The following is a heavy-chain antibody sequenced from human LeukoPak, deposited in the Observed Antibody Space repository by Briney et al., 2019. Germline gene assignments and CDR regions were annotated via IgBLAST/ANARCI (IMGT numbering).Heavy chain of an antibody. Sequence: PGGSLRLSCAASGFTFTTYWMHWVRQAPGKGLEWVAVISYDGSNKYCADSVKGRFTISRDNSKNTLYLQMNSLRAEDAAVYYCAVRGWGDYYFDYWGQGTLVTVSS. J-gene: IGHJ4*02. D-gene: IGHD3-10*01. CDR3: AVRGWGDYYFDY. CDR1: GFTFTTYW. V-gene: IGHV3-30-3*01. CDR2: ISYDGSNK.